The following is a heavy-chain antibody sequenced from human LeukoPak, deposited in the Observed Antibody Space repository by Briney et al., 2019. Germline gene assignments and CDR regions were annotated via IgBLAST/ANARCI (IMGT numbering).Heavy chain of an antibody. CDR3: ARLPYRDGVAQAY. V-gene: IGHV1-46*01. Sequence: ASVKVSSMTPGYTFTTYYMQWVRQAPGHGLEWMGIINPISGATDYVQKFQGRVTMTRDTSTSTVYMELSSLRSEDTAMYYCARLPYRDGVAQAYWGQGTLVTVSP. CDR1: GYTFTTYY. CDR2: INPISGAT. D-gene: IGHD2-21*01. J-gene: IGHJ4*02.